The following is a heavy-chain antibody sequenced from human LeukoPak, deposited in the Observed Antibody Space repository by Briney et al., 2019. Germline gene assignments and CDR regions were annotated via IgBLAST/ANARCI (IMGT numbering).Heavy chain of an antibody. Sequence: GGSLRLSCAASGFTFSSYGMHWVRQAPGKGLEWVAFIRYDGSNKYYADSVKGRFTISRDNSKNTLYLQMNSLRAEDTAVYYCARGPETTSYSGSWYEPYYGMDVWGQGTTVTVSS. CDR1: GFTFSSYG. D-gene: IGHD6-13*01. CDR2: IRYDGSNK. CDR3: ARGPETTSYSGSWYEPYYGMDV. V-gene: IGHV3-30*02. J-gene: IGHJ6*02.